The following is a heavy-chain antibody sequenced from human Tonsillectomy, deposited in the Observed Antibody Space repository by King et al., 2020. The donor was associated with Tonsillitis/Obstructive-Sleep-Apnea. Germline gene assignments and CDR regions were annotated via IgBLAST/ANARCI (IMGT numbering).Heavy chain of an antibody. CDR3: AKGSHFGSSSGYSYIYY. CDR1: GFPFSSYS. D-gene: IGHD6-6*01. V-gene: IGHV3-23*04. Sequence: VQLVESGGGLVQPGGSLRLSCAASGFPFSSYSMIWVRQAPRKGLEWVSSISSSGGSTYSADSVKGRFTISRDNSKNTLFLQLNSLRAEDTAVYYCAKGSHFGSSSGYSYIYYCGQGTLVTVSS. J-gene: IGHJ4*02. CDR2: ISSSGGST.